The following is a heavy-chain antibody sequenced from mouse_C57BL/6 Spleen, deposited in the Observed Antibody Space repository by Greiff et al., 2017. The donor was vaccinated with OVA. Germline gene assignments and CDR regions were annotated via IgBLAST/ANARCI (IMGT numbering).Heavy chain of an antibody. D-gene: IGHD2-5*01. V-gene: IGHV14-2*01. CDR3: VAYYSNWFAY. J-gene: IGHJ3*01. Sequence: EVQLQQSGAELVKPGASVKLSYTASGFNIKDYYMHWVKQRTEQGLEWIGRIDPEDGETKYAPKFQGKATITADTSSNTAYLQLSSLTSEDTAVYYCVAYYSNWFAYWGQGTLVTVSA. CDR2: IDPEDGET. CDR1: GFNIKDYY.